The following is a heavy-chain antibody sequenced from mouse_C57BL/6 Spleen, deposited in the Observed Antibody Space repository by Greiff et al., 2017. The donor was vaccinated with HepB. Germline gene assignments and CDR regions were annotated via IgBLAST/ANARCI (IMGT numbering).Heavy chain of an antibody. Sequence: DVQLQESGAELVRPGASVKLSCTASGFNIKDDYMHWVKQRPEQGLEWIGWIDPENGDTEYASKFQGKATITADTSSNTAYLQLSSLTSEDTAVYYCTTFYYSNYGFAYWGQGTLVTVSA. CDR1: GFNIKDDY. CDR2: IDPENGDT. CDR3: TTFYYSNYGFAY. V-gene: IGHV14-4*01. D-gene: IGHD2-5*01. J-gene: IGHJ3*01.